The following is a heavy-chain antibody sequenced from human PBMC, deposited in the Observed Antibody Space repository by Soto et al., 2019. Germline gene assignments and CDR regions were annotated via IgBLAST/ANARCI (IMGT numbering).Heavy chain of an antibody. Sequence: GGSLRLSCAASGFSFGSYALSWVRQAPGKGLEWVSTISGSDGKTFYADSVRGRFSISRDTSQNTLYLQMNSLRADDTAIYYCARWCYLDYLDQGTRVTVSS. CDR1: GFSFGSYA. V-gene: IGHV3-23*01. J-gene: IGHJ4*02. CDR3: ARWCYLDY. D-gene: IGHD2-8*02. CDR2: ISGSDGKT.